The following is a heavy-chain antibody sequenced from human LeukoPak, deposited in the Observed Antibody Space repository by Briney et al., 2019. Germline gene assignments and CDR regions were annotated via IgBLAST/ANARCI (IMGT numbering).Heavy chain of an antibody. J-gene: IGHJ6*03. CDR2: ISSSSSYI. D-gene: IGHD6-19*01. CDR3: ARGVSGWYMGYYYMDV. CDR1: GFTFSSYA. V-gene: IGHV3-21*01. Sequence: SGGSLRLSCAASGFTFSSYAMSWVRQAPGKGLEWASSISSSSSYIYYADSVKGRFTISRDNAKNSLYLQMNSLRAEDTAVYYCARGVSGWYMGYYYMDVWGKGTTVTVSS.